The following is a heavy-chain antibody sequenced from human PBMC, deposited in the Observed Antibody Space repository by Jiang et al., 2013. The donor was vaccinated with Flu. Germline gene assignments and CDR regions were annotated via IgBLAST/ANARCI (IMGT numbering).Heavy chain of an antibody. CDR2: INAGNGNT. CDR3: ARGPDYYYDRYYFDY. V-gene: IGHV1-3*01. D-gene: IGHD3-22*01. J-gene: IGHJ4*02. CDR1: GYTFTSYA. Sequence: GAEVKKPGASVKVSCKASGYTFTSYAMHWVRQAPGQRLEWMGWINAGNGNTKYSQKFQGRVTITRDTSASTAYMELSSLRSEDTAVYYCARGPDYYYDRYYFDYWGQGTLVTVSS.